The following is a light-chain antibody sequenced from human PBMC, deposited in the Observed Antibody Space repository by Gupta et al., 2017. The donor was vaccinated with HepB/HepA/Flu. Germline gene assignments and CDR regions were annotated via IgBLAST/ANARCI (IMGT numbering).Light chain of an antibody. V-gene: IGLV2-8*01. J-gene: IGLJ2*01. CDR1: SSDVGGYNY. Sequence: QSALTKPPPASGSPEQSVTISCTGTSSDVGGYNYVSWYQQHPGKAPKLMIYEVNKRPSGVPDRFSGSKSGNTASLTVSGLQAEDEADYYCCLFAGGNRVFGGGTKLTVL. CDR2: EVN. CDR3: CLFAGGNRV.